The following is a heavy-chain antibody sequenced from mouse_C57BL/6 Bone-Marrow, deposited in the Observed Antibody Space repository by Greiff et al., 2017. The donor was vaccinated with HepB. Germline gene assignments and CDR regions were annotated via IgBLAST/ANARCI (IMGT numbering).Heavy chain of an antibody. Sequence: EVQGVESGPGLAKPSQTLSLTCSVTGYSITSYYWNWIRKFPGNKLEYMGYISDSGSTYYNPSLKSRISITRDTSKNQYYLQLNSVTTEDTATYYCATHDGYSAWFAYWGQGTLVTVSA. D-gene: IGHD2-3*01. V-gene: IGHV3-8*01. CDR3: ATHDGYSAWFAY. CDR2: ISDSGST. CDR1: GYSITSYY. J-gene: IGHJ3*01.